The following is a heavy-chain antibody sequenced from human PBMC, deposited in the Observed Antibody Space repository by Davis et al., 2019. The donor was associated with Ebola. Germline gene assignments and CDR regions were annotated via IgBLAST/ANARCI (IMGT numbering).Heavy chain of an antibody. V-gene: IGHV4-34*01. D-gene: IGHD4-17*01. J-gene: IGHJ5*02. CDR3: ARGVGAATRFDP. CDR1: GGSFSGYY. Sequence: MPSETLSLTCAVYGGSFSGYYWSWIRQPPGKGLEWIGEINHSGSTNYNPSLKSRVTISVDTSKNQFSLNLSSVTAADTAVYYCARGVGAATRFDPWGQGTLVTVSS. CDR2: INHSGST.